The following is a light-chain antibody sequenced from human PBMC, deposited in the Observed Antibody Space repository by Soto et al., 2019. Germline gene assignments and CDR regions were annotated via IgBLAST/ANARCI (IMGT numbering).Light chain of an antibody. CDR2: DVT. J-gene: IGLJ1*01. Sequence: QSALTQPRSVSGSPGQSVTISCTGTSSDVGGYSYVSWYQQHPGKAPKLMIYDVTTRPSGIPDRFSGYKSGNTASLTISGLHAEDEADYYCFSYAGSYTVVFGTGTKLTVL. V-gene: IGLV2-11*01. CDR1: SSDVGGYSY. CDR3: FSYAGSYTVV.